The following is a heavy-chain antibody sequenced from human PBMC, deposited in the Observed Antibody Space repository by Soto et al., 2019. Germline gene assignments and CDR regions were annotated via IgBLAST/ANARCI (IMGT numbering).Heavy chain of an antibody. V-gene: IGHV3-72*01. CDR2: SRNKANSYTT. CDR3: ARDLGS. Sequence: EVQLVESGGGLVQPGGSLRLSCAASGFTFSDHYMDWVRQAPGKGLEWVGRSRNKANSYTTEYAASVRGRFTISRDDSKNSLYLQMNSLKTEDTAVYYCARDLGSWGQGTLVIVSS. CDR1: GFTFSDHY. J-gene: IGHJ5*02.